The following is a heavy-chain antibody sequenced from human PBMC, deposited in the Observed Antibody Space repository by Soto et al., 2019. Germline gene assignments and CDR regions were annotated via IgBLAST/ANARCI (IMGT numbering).Heavy chain of an antibody. Sequence: GESLKISCKGFGYRFTNYWVGWVRQMPGKGLEWMGIIYPGDSDTRYSPSFQGQVTISADRSIDTAYLHWSSLKASDTAIYYCARTFCHCDYYYYYGMDVWGQGTTVTVSS. CDR2: IYPGDSDT. J-gene: IGHJ6*02. D-gene: IGHD2-21*01. CDR1: GYRFTNYW. V-gene: IGHV5-51*01. CDR3: ARTFCHCDYYYYYGMDV.